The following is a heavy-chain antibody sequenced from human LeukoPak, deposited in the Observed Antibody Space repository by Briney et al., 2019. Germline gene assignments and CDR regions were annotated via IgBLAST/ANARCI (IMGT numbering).Heavy chain of an antibody. CDR3: ARMYSSGWYGGWFDP. J-gene: IGHJ5*02. D-gene: IGHD6-19*01. V-gene: IGHV3-48*04. CDR1: GFTFSSYS. Sequence: TGGSLRLSCAASGFTFSSYSMNWVRQAPGKGLEWVSYISSSSSTIYYADSVKGRFTISRDNAKNSLYLQMNSLRAEDTAVYYCARMYSSGWYGGWFDPWGQGTLVTVSS. CDR2: ISSSSSTI.